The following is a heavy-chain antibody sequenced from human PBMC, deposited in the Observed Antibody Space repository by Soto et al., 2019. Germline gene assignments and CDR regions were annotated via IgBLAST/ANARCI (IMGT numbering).Heavy chain of an antibody. V-gene: IGHV2-5*02. Sequence: QITLKESGPTLVKPTQTLTLTCTFSGFSLSTRGVGVGWIRQPPGKALEWLALIYWDDDKRYSPSLKSRLTITKDTSKNQVVLTMANMDPVDTATYYCAHIYSRIWYPRLDYWGQGTLVTVSS. D-gene: IGHD6-13*01. J-gene: IGHJ4*02. CDR2: IYWDDDK. CDR1: GFSLSTRGVG. CDR3: AHIYSRIWYPRLDY.